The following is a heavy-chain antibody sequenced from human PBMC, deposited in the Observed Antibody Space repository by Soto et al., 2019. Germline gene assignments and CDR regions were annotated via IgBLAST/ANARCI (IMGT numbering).Heavy chain of an antibody. CDR3: AGPGYSSQDY. Sequence: LRLSCAASGFTFSSFALSWVRQAPGKGLEWVSAISGSGDGTDYAASVKGRFTISRDNSKNTLYLQMNSLRAEDTAVYYCAGPGYSSQDYWGQGALVTVSS. CDR1: GFTFSSFA. J-gene: IGHJ4*02. V-gene: IGHV3-23*01. D-gene: IGHD5-18*01. CDR2: ISGSGDGT.